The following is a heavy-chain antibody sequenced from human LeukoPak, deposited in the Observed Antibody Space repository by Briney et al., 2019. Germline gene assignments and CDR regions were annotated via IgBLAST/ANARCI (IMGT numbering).Heavy chain of an antibody. CDR2: ISGSGGST. J-gene: IGHJ4*02. CDR3: AKGGYSYGSAVDY. CDR1: GFTLRSYA. D-gene: IGHD5-18*01. V-gene: IGHV3-23*01. Sequence: GGSLRLSCVASGFTLRSYAMSWVRQAPGKGLEWVSAISGSGGSTYYADSVKGRFTISRDNSKNTLYLQMNSLRAEDTAVYYCAKGGYSYGSAVDYWGQGTLVTVSS.